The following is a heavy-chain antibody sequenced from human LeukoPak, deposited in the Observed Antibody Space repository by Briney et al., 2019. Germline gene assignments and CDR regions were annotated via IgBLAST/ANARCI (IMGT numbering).Heavy chain of an antibody. J-gene: IGHJ6*03. CDR2: ISSSGSTI. Sequence: PGGSLRLSCAASGFTFSSYEMNWVRQAPGKGLEWVSYISSSGSTIYYADSVKGRFTISRDNAKNSLYLQMNSLRAEDTAVYYCARGPYSSGIGWEDYYYYMDVWGKGTTVTVSS. CDR3: ARGPYSSGIGWEDYYYYMDV. D-gene: IGHD6-19*01. CDR1: GFTFSSYE. V-gene: IGHV3-48*03.